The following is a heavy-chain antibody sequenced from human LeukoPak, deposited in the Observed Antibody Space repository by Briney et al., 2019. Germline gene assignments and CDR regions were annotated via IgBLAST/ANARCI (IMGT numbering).Heavy chain of an antibody. D-gene: IGHD6-6*01. Sequence: PSQTLSLTCTVSGGSISSGSYYWSWIRQPAGKGLEWTERIYTTGSTNYNPSLKSRVTISLDTSKNQFSLRLSSVTAADTAVYYCARLQYSSSSGHYYYMDVWGKGTTVTVSS. CDR3: ARLQYSSSSGHYYYMDV. V-gene: IGHV4-61*02. CDR1: GGSISSGSYY. J-gene: IGHJ6*03. CDR2: IYTTGST.